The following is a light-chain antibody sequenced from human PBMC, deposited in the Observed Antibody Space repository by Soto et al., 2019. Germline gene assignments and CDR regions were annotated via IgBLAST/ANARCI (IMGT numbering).Light chain of an antibody. CDR3: CSYAGSYTYV. Sequence: QYALTQPRSVSGSPGQSVTISCTGNSSDVGDYDYVSWYQQLPGKAPKLMIFDVSQRPSGVPDRFSGSKSGNTASLTISGLQAEDEADYYCCSYAGSYTYVFGTGTKLTVL. CDR2: DVS. V-gene: IGLV2-11*01. J-gene: IGLJ1*01. CDR1: SSDVGDYDY.